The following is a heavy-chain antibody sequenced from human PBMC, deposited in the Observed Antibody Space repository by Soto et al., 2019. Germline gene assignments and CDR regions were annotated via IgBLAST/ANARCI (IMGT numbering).Heavy chain of an antibody. V-gene: IGHV3-21*01. Sequence: GGSLRLSCAASGLTFSSYSMNWVRQAPGKGLEWVSSISSSSSYIYYADSVKGRFTISRDNAKNSLYLQMNSLRAEDTAVYYCATKRGYSYGPRGYYYYGMDVWGQGTTVTVSS. D-gene: IGHD5-18*01. CDR3: ATKRGYSYGPRGYYYYGMDV. CDR2: ISSSSSYI. J-gene: IGHJ6*02. CDR1: GLTFSSYS.